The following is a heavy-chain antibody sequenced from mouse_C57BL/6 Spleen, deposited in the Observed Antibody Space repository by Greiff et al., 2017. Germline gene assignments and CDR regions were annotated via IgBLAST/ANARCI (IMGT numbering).Heavy chain of an antibody. V-gene: IGHV5-6*02. CDR2: ISSGGSYT. CDR3: ARHGDYDTYYYAMDY. J-gene: IGHJ4*01. CDR1: GFTFSSYG. D-gene: IGHD2-4*01. Sequence: DVKLVESGGDLVKPGGSLKLSCAASGFTFSSYGMSWVRQTPDKRLEWVATISSGGSYTYYPDSVKGRFTISRDNAKNTLYLQMSSLKSEDTAMYYCARHGDYDTYYYAMDYWGQGTSVTVSS.